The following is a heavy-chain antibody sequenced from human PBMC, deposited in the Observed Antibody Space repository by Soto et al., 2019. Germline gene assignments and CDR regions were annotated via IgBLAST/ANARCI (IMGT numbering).Heavy chain of an antibody. CDR1: GGTFSTYT. V-gene: IGHV1-69*08. CDR3: AREDYDDYYFDC. D-gene: IGHD4-17*01. Sequence: QVQLVQSGAEVKKPGSSVKVSCKASGGTFSTYTFSWVRQAPGQGLEWMGRIIPFVGTTNYAQKFQGRVTITADKSTSTAYMELSSLRSEDTAVYYCAREDYDDYYFDCWGQGTLVTVSS. J-gene: IGHJ4*02. CDR2: IIPFVGTT.